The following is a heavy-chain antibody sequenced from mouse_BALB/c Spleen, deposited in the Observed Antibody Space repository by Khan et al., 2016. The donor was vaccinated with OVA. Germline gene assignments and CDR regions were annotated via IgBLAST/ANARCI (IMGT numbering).Heavy chain of an antibody. CDR3: ARKSTRASY. V-gene: IGHV1-4*01. D-gene: IGHD3-1*01. CDR2: INPSSGYT. Sequence: VQLQQSGAELVKPGASVKMSCKASGYTFTSYTMHWVKQRPGKGLEWIGYINPSSGYTKYNQKFKDKATLTADKSSSTAYMQVSSLTSEDSAVYYCARKSTRASYWGQGTTLTVSS. CDR1: GYTFTSYT. J-gene: IGHJ2*01.